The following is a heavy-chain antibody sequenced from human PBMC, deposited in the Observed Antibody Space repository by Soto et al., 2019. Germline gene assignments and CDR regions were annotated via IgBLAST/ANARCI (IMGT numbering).Heavy chain of an antibody. CDR3: ARVDIGSGSYYPEFDY. CDR1: GFTFSSYW. J-gene: IGHJ4*02. D-gene: IGHD3-10*01. CDR2: INSDGSST. V-gene: IGHV3-74*01. Sequence: GGSLRLSCAASGFTFSSYWMHWVRQAPGKGLVWVSRINSDGSSTSYADSVKGRFTISRDNAKNTLYLQMNSLRAEDTAVYYCARVDIGSGSYYPEFDYWGQGTLVTVSS.